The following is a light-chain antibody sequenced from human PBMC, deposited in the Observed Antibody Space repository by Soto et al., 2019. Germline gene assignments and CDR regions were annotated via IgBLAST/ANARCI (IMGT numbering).Light chain of an antibody. CDR3: QKYNSAPPLT. V-gene: IGKV1-9*01. J-gene: IGKJ4*01. CDR2: AAS. Sequence: DIQLTQSQSFLSASIGDRVTITCRASQGISSYLAWYQQKPGKAPKLLIYAASTLQSGVPLRFSGSGSGTSFTLTISSLQPEDVATYYCQKYNSAPPLTFGGGTKVDIK. CDR1: QGISSY.